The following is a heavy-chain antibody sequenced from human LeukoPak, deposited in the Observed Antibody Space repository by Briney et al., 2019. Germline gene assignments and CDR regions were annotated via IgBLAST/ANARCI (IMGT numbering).Heavy chain of an antibody. D-gene: IGHD3-10*01. CDR2: INAGNDNT. Sequence: GASVKVSCKASGYTFTSYAMRWVRQAPGQRLEWMGWINAGNDNTKYSQKFQGRVTITRDTSASTAYMELSSLRSEDTAVYYCANYGSDYFDYWGQGTLVTVSS. CDR3: ANYGSDYFDY. J-gene: IGHJ4*02. CDR1: GYTFTSYA. V-gene: IGHV1-3*01.